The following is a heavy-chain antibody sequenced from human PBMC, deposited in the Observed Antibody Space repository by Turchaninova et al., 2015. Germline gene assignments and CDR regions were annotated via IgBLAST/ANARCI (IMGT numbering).Heavy chain of an antibody. CDR1: GGSIRSCGHD. J-gene: IGHJ4*02. CDR2: LYYGGSP. D-gene: IGHD3-16*01. V-gene: IGHV4-39*01. Sequence: QLQLQESGPGLVKPSETLSLPCPVSGGSIRSCGHDWVWIRQPPGKGLEWIASLYYGGSPYYNPSLRSRVAISVDTSKNQFSLELSSVTAADTAVYYCAGGFDYWGPGTLVTVAS. CDR3: AGGFDY.